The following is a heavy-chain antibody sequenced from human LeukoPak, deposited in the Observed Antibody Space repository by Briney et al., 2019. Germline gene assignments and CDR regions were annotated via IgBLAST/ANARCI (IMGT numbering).Heavy chain of an antibody. CDR2: ISSGGTSE. Sequence: PGRPLRLSCGASGFAFSTYAMHWVRQTPDKGLEWVAFISSGGTSENYADSVKGRFTISRDNSKNTLYLRMNNLTPEDTAVYYCAKGYRSTTSYGKWFDPWGQGTLVTVSS. J-gene: IGHJ5*02. CDR3: AKGYRSTTSYGKWFDP. D-gene: IGHD2-2*01. V-gene: IGHV3-30*18. CDR1: GFAFSTYA.